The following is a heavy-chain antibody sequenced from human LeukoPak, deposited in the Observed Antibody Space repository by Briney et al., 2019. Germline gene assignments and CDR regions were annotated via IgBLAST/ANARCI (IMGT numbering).Heavy chain of an antibody. D-gene: IGHD1-20*01. V-gene: IGHV4-4*07. Sequence: SETLSLTCTVSGGSISSYYWSWIRQPAGKGLEWIGRIYTSGSTNYNPSLKSRVTMSVDTSKNQFSLKLSSVAVADTAVYYCARGQYNWNRKLLDFWGQGTLVTVSS. CDR3: ARGQYNWNRKLLDF. CDR1: GGSISSYY. CDR2: IYTSGST. J-gene: IGHJ4*02.